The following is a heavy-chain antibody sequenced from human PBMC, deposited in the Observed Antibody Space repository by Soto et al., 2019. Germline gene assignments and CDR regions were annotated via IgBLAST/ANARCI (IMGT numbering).Heavy chain of an antibody. J-gene: IGHJ6*03. Sequence: QVQLQESGPGLVKPSQTLSVTCAISGDSVSGNSAAWNWIRLSPSRGLEWLARTYYRSRWYNDYAVSVRSRITVNADTSKNQFSLQLTSVTLEDTVIYYCAGTTSHHWLYMDVWGRGTTVTVSS. CDR1: GDSVSGNSAA. CDR3: AGTTSHHWLYMDV. CDR2: TYYRSRWYN. V-gene: IGHV6-1*01. D-gene: IGHD1-1*01.